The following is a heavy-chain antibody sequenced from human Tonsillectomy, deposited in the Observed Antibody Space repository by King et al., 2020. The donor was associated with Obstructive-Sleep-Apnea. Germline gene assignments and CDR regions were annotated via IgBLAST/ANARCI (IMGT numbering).Heavy chain of an antibody. D-gene: IGHD3-10*01. CDR1: GGTFSSYA. V-gene: IGHV1-69*09. J-gene: IGHJ4*02. Sequence: QLVQSGAEVKKPGSSVKVSCKASGGTFSSYAISWVRQAPGQGLEWMGRIIPILGIANYAQKFQGRVTITADKSTSTAYMELSSLRSEDTAVYYCARCWFTGMFPVDYWGQGTLVTVSS. CDR3: ARCWFTGMFPVDY. CDR2: IIPILGIA.